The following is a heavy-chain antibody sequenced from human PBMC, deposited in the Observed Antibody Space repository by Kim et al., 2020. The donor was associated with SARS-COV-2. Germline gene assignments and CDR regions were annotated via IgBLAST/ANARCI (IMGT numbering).Heavy chain of an antibody. Sequence: MKGRLDLARDKSKNTLYLQMNSRRAEDTAVYYCAKASVEMATIGAFDIWGQGTMVTVSS. J-gene: IGHJ3*02. V-gene: IGHV3-23*01. D-gene: IGHD5-12*01. CDR3: AKASVEMATIGAFDI.